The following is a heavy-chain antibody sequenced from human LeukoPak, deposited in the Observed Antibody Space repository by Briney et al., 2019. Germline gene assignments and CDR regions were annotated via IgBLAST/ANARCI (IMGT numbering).Heavy chain of an antibody. CDR1: GYSFTSYW. CDR3: ARTAAGSRGPQKRLYYFDY. D-gene: IGHD6-13*01. J-gene: IGHJ4*02. Sequence: GESLKISCKGSGYSFTSYWIGWVRHIPGKGLEWMGIIYPGDSDTRYSPSFQGQVTISADKSISTAYLQWSSLKASDTAMYYCARTAAGSRGPQKRLYYFDYWGQGTLVTVSS. CDR2: IYPGDSDT. V-gene: IGHV5-51*01.